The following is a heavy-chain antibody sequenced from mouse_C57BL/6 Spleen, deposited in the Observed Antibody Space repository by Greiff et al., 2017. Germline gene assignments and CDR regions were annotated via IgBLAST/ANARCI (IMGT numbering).Heavy chain of an antibody. CDR1: GYAFSSSW. CDR2: IYPGDGDT. Sequence: VQLQQSGPELVKPGASVKISCKASGYAFSSSWMNWVKQRPGKGLEWIGRIYPGDGDTNYNGKFKGKATLTADKSSSTAYMQLSSLTSEDSAVYFCARDDTTGYFDVWGTGTTVTVSS. D-gene: IGHD1-1*01. CDR3: ARDDTTGYFDV. V-gene: IGHV1-82*01. J-gene: IGHJ1*03.